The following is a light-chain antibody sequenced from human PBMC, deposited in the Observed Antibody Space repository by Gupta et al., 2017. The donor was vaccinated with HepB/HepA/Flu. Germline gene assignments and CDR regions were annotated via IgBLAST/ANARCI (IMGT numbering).Light chain of an antibody. CDR3: QQDGSSPKT. CDR2: GAS. J-gene: IGKJ1*01. V-gene: IGKV3-20*01. Sequence: EIVLTPSPGTLSLSPGERATLSCRASLSVSSSYLAWYQQKPGQAPRLLIYGASSRATGIPDRFSGSGSGTDFTLTISRLEPEDFAVYYCQQDGSSPKTFGQGTKVEIK. CDR1: LSVSSSY.